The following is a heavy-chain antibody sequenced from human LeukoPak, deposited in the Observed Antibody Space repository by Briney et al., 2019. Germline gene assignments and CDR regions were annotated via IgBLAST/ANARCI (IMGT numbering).Heavy chain of an antibody. Sequence: PSETLSLTCTVSGGSISSSSYYWGWIRQPPGKGLEWIGSIYYSGSTYYNPSLKSRVTISVDTSMNQFSLKLSSVTAADTAVYYCARLDYGDYGMDVWGQGTTVTVSS. CDR2: IYYSGST. V-gene: IGHV4-39*07. D-gene: IGHD4-17*01. CDR3: ARLDYGDYGMDV. CDR1: GGSISSSSYY. J-gene: IGHJ6*02.